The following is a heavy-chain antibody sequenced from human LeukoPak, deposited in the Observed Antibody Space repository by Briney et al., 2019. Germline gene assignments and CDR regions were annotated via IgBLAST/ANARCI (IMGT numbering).Heavy chain of an antibody. V-gene: IGHV1-2*02. D-gene: IGHD6-19*01. J-gene: IGHJ4*02. CDR3: ARSRRWLVANFIVDY. Sequence: ASVTVSCKASGYTFTGYYMHWVRQAPGQGLEWMGWINPNSGANNYPQKFQGMVTLTGAPYIRTAYMERSRLRSDATAVYYCARSRRWLVANFIVDYWGQGTLVTVSS. CDR1: GYTFTGYY. CDR2: INPNSGAN.